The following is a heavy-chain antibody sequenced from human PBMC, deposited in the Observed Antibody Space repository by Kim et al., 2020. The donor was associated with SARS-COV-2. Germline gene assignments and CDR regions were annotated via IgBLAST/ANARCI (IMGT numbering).Heavy chain of an antibody. CDR3: TTDPEWELRYYYYGMDV. CDR2: IKSKTDGGTT. CDR1: GFTFSNAW. V-gene: IGHV3-15*01. D-gene: IGHD1-26*01. J-gene: IGHJ6*02. Sequence: GGSLRLSCAASGFTFSNAWMSWVRQAPGKGLEWVGRIKSKTDGGTTDYAAPVKGRFTISRDDSKNTLYLQMNSLKTEDTAVYYCTTDPEWELRYYYYGMDVWGQGTTVTVSS.